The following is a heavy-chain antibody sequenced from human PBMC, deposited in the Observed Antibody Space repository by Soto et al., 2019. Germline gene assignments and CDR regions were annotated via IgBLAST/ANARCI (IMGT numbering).Heavy chain of an antibody. CDR3: VRSLAD. J-gene: IGHJ4*02. CDR2: IRNKANNYIT. V-gene: IGHV3-72*01. CDR1: GFTFSDNY. Sequence: DVQLVESGGGLVQPGGSLRLSCATSGFTFSDNYMHWVRQAPGEGLEWVGHIRNKANNYITEYAASVQGRFTISRDDSKNSLYLQMNSLKTEDTAVYYCVRSLADWGQGTLVTVSS.